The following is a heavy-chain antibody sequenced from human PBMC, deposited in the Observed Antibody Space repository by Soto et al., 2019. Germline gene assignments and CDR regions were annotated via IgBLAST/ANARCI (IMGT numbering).Heavy chain of an antibody. CDR3: ARGKGAHRDVFAI. Sequence: GVDLKIFCKGSGYSFTRYWIIWGRQMPGKGLEWVGRLDPNDYYTNYSTSFQGHVTIPADKSISTAYLQWNSLKASDSALYYCARGKGAHRDVFAIWGQGTRVT. CDR2: LDPNDYYT. CDR1: GYSFTRYW. J-gene: IGHJ3*02. V-gene: IGHV5-10-1*01.